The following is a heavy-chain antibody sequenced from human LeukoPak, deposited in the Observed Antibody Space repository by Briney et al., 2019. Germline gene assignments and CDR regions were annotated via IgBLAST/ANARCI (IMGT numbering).Heavy chain of an antibody. D-gene: IGHD6-13*01. CDR2: ISYDGSNK. V-gene: IGHV3-30-3*01. CDR3: AREGETTYSSSLDY. CDR1: GFTFSSYA. J-gene: IGHJ4*02. Sequence: GGSLRLSCAASGFTFSSYAMHWVRQAPGKGRKWVAFISYDGSNKYYADSVKGRFTISRDNSKNTLYLQMNSLRAEDTAVYYCAREGETTYSSSLDYWGQGTLVTVSS.